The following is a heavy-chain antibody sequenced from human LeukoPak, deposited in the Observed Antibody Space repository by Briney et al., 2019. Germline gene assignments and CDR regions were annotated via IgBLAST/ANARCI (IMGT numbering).Heavy chain of an antibody. V-gene: IGHV4-30-2*01. CDR2: IYHSGST. D-gene: IGHD2-2*01. CDR3: ARGQVVVVPAAKTGRWFDP. CDR1: GGSISSGGYS. J-gene: IGHJ5*02. Sequence: SETLSLTCAVSGGSISSGGYSWSWIRQPPGKGLEWIGYIYHSGSTYYNPSLKSRVTISVDTSKNQFSLKLSSVTAADTAVYYCARGQVVVVPAAKTGRWFDPWGQGTLVTVSS.